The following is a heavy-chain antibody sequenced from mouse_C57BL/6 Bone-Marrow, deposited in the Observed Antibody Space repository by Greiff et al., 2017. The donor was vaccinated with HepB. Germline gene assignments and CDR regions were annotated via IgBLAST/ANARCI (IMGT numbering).Heavy chain of an antibody. D-gene: IGHD2-4*01. CDR1: GYAFSSSW. CDR3: AEVYYDYVSFAY. CDR2: IYPGDGDT. V-gene: IGHV1-82*01. Sequence: QVQLQQSGPELVKPGASVKISCKASGYAFSSSWMNWVKQRPGKGLEWIGRIYPGDGDTNYNGKFKGKATLTADKSSSTAYMQLSSLTSEDSAVYFCAEVYYDYVSFAYWGQGTLVTVSA. J-gene: IGHJ3*01.